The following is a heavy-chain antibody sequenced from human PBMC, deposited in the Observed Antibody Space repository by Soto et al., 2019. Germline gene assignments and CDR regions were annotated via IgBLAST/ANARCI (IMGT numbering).Heavy chain of an antibody. CDR2: IDSDGNHT. D-gene: IGHD1-26*01. Sequence: PGVSLRLSCAASGFTFSNYWMHWVRQVPGKGLVWVSHIDSDGNHTTYADSVKGRFTISRDNAKNTVYLQMNSLRAEDTAVYYCVRDDVGVGIDYWGLGTLVTVSS. CDR3: VRDDVGVGIDY. V-gene: IGHV3-74*01. CDR1: GFTFSNYW. J-gene: IGHJ4*02.